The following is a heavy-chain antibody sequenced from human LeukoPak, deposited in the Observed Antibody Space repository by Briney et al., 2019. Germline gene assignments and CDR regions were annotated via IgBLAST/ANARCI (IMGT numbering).Heavy chain of an antibody. CDR1: GYTFTGYY. Sequence: GASVKVSCKASGYTFTGYYMYWVRQAPGQGLEWTGWINPNSGGTNYAQKFQGRVTMTRDTSISTAYMELSRLRSDDTAVYYCARVMVSRSLGYWGQGTLVTVSS. J-gene: IGHJ4*02. V-gene: IGHV1-2*02. CDR3: ARVMVSRSLGY. D-gene: IGHD2-8*01. CDR2: INPNSGGT.